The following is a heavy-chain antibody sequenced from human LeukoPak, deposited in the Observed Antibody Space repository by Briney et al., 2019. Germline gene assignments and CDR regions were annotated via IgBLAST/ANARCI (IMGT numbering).Heavy chain of an antibody. CDR2: ISPDGSSD. Sequence: GGSLRLSCAASGFTFSSFGIHWVRQAPGMGLEWVAAISPDGSSDYYTDSVKGRFTVFRDNSKNMIYLQMNSLRGEDSAVYYCAKINNYDDYWGQGTLVTVSS. J-gene: IGHJ4*02. V-gene: IGHV3-30*18. D-gene: IGHD3-22*01. CDR1: GFTFSSFG. CDR3: AKINNYDDY.